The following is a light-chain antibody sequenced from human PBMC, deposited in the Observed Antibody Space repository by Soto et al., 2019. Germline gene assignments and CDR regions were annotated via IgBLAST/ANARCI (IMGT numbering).Light chain of an antibody. CDR3: SSSLRGSTLCV. CDR1: SSDVGGYNY. V-gene: IGLV2-14*01. Sequence: QSALTQPASVSGSPGQSVTISCTGTSSDVGGYNYVSWYQQHPGKAPKLMIYEVSNRPSAVSHRFSGSKSGNTASLTISGLHAEDEEDYYYSSSLRGSTLCVFGGGTKLTVL. CDR2: EVS. J-gene: IGLJ2*01.